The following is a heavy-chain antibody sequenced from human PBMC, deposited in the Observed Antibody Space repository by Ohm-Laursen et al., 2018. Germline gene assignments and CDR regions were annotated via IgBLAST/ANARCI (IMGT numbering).Heavy chain of an antibody. CDR1: GYSISSGYF. Sequence: GTLSLTCAVSGYSISSGYFWGWIRQPPGKGLEWIGTIYHSGSTYYNPSLKSRVTISVDTSKNQFSLKLSSVTAADTALFYCARGLWWFDPWGQGTLVTVSS. V-gene: IGHV4-38-2*01. J-gene: IGHJ5*02. CDR2: IYHSGST. CDR3: ARGLWWFDP.